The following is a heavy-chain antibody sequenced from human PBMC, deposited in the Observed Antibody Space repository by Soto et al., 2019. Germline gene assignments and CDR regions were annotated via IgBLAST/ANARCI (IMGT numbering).Heavy chain of an antibody. V-gene: IGHV4-59*08. CDR3: SRLGAYYQSLSF. J-gene: IGHJ4*01. CDR2: IYYGGTT. CDR1: GGSFSANY. Sequence: PPETLYLRCTVSGGSFSANYWRWIRQPPGKGLEWVGYIYYGGTTSYNPSLRSRVTISLETSKSQFSLRLTSVTAADTAVYYFSRLGAYYQSLSFWGPGSLVTVSS. D-gene: IGHD3-22*01.